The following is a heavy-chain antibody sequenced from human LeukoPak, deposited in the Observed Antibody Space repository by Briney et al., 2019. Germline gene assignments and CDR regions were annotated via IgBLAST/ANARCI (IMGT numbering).Heavy chain of an antibody. CDR1: GGSISSYY. V-gene: IGHV4-59*08. Sequence: SETLSLTCTVSGGSISSYYWSWIRQPPGKGLEWIGYIYYSGSTNYNPSLKSRVTISVDTSKNQFSLKLSSVTAADTAVYYCARQFYTAIVLFWFDPWGLGTLVTVSS. CDR3: ARQFYTAIVLFWFDP. D-gene: IGHD5-18*01. CDR2: IYYSGST. J-gene: IGHJ5*02.